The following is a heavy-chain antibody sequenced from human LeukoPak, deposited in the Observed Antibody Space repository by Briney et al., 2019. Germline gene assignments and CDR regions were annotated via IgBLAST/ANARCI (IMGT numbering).Heavy chain of an antibody. CDR3: AKGDYSLTFDY. D-gene: IGHD4-17*01. Sequence: GGSLRLSCAASGFTFSSYFMSWVRQAPGKGLEWVSAIRGSGGSTYYADSVKGRFTISRDNSKNTLYLQMNSPRAEDTAVYYCAKGDYSLTFDYWGQGTLVTVSS. CDR2: IRGSGGST. V-gene: IGHV3-23*01. J-gene: IGHJ4*02. CDR1: GFTFSSYF.